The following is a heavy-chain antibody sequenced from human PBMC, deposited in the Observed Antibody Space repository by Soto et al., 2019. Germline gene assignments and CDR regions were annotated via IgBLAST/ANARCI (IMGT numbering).Heavy chain of an antibody. J-gene: IGHJ4*02. CDR3: RGAAMGLWFDY. Sequence: SETLSLTCAVSGGTISSSNWWSWVRQPPGKGLEWIGEIYHSGSTNYNPSLKSRVTISVDKSKNQFSLKLSSVTAADTAAYYCRGAAMGLWFDYWGQGTLVTVSS. D-gene: IGHD5-18*01. CDR2: IYHSGST. V-gene: IGHV4-4*02. CDR1: GGTISSSNW.